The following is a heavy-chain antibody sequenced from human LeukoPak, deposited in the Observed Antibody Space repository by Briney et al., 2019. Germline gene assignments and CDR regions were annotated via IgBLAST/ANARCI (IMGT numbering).Heavy chain of an antibody. CDR1: GFTFSTYG. D-gene: IGHD1-26*01. CDR2: IRYDGDNE. CDR3: GRDRGGKYSQAFDI. V-gene: IGHV3-30*02. J-gene: IGHJ3*02. Sequence: PGGSLRLSCAASGFTFSTYGFHWVRQAPGKGLEWVAFIRYDGDNEYYAGSVKGRFTLSRDDSKNTLYLQMNSLIPEDTAVYYCGRDRGGKYSQAFDIWGKGTMVTVSS.